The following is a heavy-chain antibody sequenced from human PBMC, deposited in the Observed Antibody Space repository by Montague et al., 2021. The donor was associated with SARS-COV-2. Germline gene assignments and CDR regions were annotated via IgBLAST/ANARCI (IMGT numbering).Heavy chain of an antibody. D-gene: IGHD3-9*01. Sequence: SETLSLTCTVSGGSISRYYWNWIRQPPGKGLEWIAYIYYSGSTNXNPSLKSRVTISVDTSKNQFSLKLSSVTAADTAVYYCARSRENYNILTGYPYYFDYWGQGPLVTVSS. J-gene: IGHJ4*02. CDR2: IYYSGST. V-gene: IGHV4-59*01. CDR1: GGSISRYY. CDR3: ARSRENYNILTGYPYYFDY.